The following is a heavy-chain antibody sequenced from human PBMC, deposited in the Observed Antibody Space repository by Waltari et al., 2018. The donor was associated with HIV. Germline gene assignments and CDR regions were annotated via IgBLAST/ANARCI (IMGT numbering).Heavy chain of an antibody. J-gene: IGHJ4*02. CDR1: GGSIRSGSYH. CDR2: IYTSGST. Sequence: QVQLQESGPGLVKPSQTLSLTCTVSGGSIRSGSYHWSWIRQPAGKGLEWIGRIYTSGSTNYNPSLKSRVTISVDTSKNQFSLKLSSVTAADTAVYYCARLPYSGSYYFDYWGQGTLVTVSS. CDR3: ARLPYSGSYYFDY. V-gene: IGHV4-61*02. D-gene: IGHD1-26*01.